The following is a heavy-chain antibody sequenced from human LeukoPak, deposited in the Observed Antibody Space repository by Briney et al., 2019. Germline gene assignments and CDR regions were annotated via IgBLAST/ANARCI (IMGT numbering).Heavy chain of an antibody. Sequence: SETLSLTCTVSGGSISSSSYYWGWIRQPPGKGLEWIGSIYYSGSTYYNPSLKSRVTISVDTSKNQFSLKLSSVTAAGTAVYYCARGGGRRDGYNYGYWGQGTLVTVSS. CDR1: GGSISSSSYY. J-gene: IGHJ4*02. V-gene: IGHV4-39*07. D-gene: IGHD5-24*01. CDR2: IYYSGST. CDR3: ARGGGRRDGYNYGY.